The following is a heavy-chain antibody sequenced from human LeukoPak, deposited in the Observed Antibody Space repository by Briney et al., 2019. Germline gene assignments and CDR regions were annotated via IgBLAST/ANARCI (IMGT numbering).Heavy chain of an antibody. Sequence: SETLSLTCTVSGGSISSSSYYWGWIRQPPGKGLEWIGSIYYSGSTYYNPSLKSRVTISVDTSKNQFSLKLSSVTAADTAVYYCAREGAGTAMVKPSGGNAFDIWGQGTMVTVSS. CDR2: IYYSGST. CDR1: GGSISSSSYY. V-gene: IGHV4-39*07. J-gene: IGHJ3*02. CDR3: AREGAGTAMVKPSGGNAFDI. D-gene: IGHD5-18*01.